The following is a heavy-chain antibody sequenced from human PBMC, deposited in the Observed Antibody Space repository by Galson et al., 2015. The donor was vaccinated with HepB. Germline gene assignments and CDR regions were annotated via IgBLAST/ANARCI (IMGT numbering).Heavy chain of an antibody. V-gene: IGHV2-5*02. CDR3: AHRLGAPRGYSGYADLYFDY. J-gene: IGHJ4*02. Sequence: PALVKPTQTLTLTCTFSGFSLSTSGVGVGWIRQPPGKALEWLALIYWDDDKRYSPSLKSRLTITKDTSKNQVVLTMTNMDPVDTATYYCAHRLGAPRGYSGYADLYFDYWGQGTLVTVSS. CDR2: IYWDDDK. D-gene: IGHD5-12*01. CDR1: GFSLSTSGVG.